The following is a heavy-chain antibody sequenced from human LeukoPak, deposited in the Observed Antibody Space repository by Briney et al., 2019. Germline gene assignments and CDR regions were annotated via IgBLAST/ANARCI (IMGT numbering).Heavy chain of an antibody. CDR3: AKVSAYYDFWSGYDGNGNFDY. D-gene: IGHD3-3*01. Sequence: GGALRLSCAASGVTFSSYAMSGVGQAPGKGVEGGSAISGSGGNTYYAYSVKGRFTISRDNSKNPLYLQMNSLRAEDTAVYYCAKVSAYYDFWSGYDGNGNFDYWGQGTLVTVSS. V-gene: IGHV3-23*01. J-gene: IGHJ4*02. CDR2: ISGSGGNT. CDR1: GVTFSSYA.